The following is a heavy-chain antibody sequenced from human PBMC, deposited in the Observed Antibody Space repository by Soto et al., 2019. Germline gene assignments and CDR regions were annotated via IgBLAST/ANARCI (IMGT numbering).Heavy chain of an antibody. CDR1: GYTFTNYW. J-gene: IGHJ4*02. CDR2: IYPGNSNT. D-gene: IGHD2-15*01. Sequence: PGESLKISCKGSGYTFTNYWIAWVRQMPGKGLEWMGIIYPGNSNTRYSPSFQGQVTISADKSITTAYLQWTSLKASDTAMYYCARGSGRHGTTLDYWGQGTLVTVSS. V-gene: IGHV5-51*01. CDR3: ARGSGRHGTTLDY.